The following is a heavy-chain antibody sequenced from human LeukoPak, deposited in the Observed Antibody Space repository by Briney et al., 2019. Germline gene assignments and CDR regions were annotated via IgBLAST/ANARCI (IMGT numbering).Heavy chain of an antibody. CDR2: INWNGGST. V-gene: IGHV3-20*04. CDR1: GFKFDDYG. J-gene: IGHJ4*02. Sequence: GGSLRLSCAGSGFKFDDYGMNWVRQVPGKGLEWISAINWNGGSTHYADSVRGRFTISRDNARNSMFLHMNSLRAEDTALYFCATYGTTIGDDYFPKWGQGILVIVSS. CDR3: ATYGTTIGDDYFPK. D-gene: IGHD2/OR15-2a*01.